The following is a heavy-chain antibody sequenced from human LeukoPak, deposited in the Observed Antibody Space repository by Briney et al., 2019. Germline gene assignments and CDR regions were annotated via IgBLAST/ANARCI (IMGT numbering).Heavy chain of an antibody. Sequence: PGGSLRLSCAASGFMFSDYFMSWIRQAPGKELEWISYISSNSKYTKYADSVKGRFTISRDNAKKSLYLQMNSLRAEDTAVYYCAICGGGACHKGYSDHWGQGTLVTVSS. D-gene: IGHD2-21*01. J-gene: IGHJ4*02. CDR3: AICGGGACHKGYSDH. CDR2: ISSNSKYT. CDR1: GFMFSDYF. V-gene: IGHV3-11*06.